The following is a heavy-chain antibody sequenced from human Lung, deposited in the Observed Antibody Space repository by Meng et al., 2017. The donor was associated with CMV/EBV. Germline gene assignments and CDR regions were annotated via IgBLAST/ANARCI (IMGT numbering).Heavy chain of an antibody. CDR1: GSSISSGYY. Sequence: SXTPSLTCTVSGSSISSGYYWGWVRQPPGKGLEWIGSIYHSGSTYYNPSLKSRVTISVDTSKNQFSLKLSSVTAADTAVYYCARARFDYWGQGKLVTVSS. V-gene: IGHV4-38-2*02. CDR2: IYHSGST. J-gene: IGHJ4*02. CDR3: ARARFDY.